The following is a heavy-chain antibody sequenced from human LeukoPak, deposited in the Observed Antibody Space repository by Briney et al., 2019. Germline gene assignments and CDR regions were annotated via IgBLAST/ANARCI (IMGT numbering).Heavy chain of an antibody. D-gene: IGHD6-13*01. CDR3: ARAYSSSWPLYYYYYGMDV. J-gene: IGHJ6*02. CDR1: GFTVSSNY. Sequence: GGSLRLSCAASGFTVSSNYMSWVRQAPGKGLEWVSVIYSGGSTYYADSLKGRVTISRDNSKNTLYLQMNSLRAADTAVYYCARAYSSSWPLYYYYYGMDVWGQGTTVTVSS. CDR2: IYSGGST. V-gene: IGHV3-66*01.